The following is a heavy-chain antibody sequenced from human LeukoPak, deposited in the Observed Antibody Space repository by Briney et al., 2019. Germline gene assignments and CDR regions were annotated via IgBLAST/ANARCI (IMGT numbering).Heavy chain of an antibody. CDR2: IYPDDSDI. J-gene: IGHJ3*02. CDR1: GYTFTNYW. D-gene: IGHD3-10*01. Sequence: GESLKISCEGSGYTFTNYWIGWVRQVPGKGLEWMGIIYPDDSDIKYTPSFRGQVTISADKAVNTAYLQWSSLKASDTAMYYCARQGNGFAFGASDIWGQGTMVAVSS. CDR3: ARQGNGFAFGASDI. V-gene: IGHV5-51*01.